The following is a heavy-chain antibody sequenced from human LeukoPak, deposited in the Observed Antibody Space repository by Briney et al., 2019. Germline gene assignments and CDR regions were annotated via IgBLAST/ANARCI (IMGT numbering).Heavy chain of an antibody. Sequence: GESLKISCKTSGYSFTTYWIAWVRQMPGKGLEWMGIIYPGDSDTRYSPSFQGQVTISADKSISTAYLQWSSLKASDTAMYYCAIPNRGPEYDAFDIWGQGTMVTVSS. CDR1: GYSFTTYW. V-gene: IGHV5-51*01. CDR3: AIPNRGPEYDAFDI. J-gene: IGHJ3*02. D-gene: IGHD1-14*01. CDR2: IYPGDSDT.